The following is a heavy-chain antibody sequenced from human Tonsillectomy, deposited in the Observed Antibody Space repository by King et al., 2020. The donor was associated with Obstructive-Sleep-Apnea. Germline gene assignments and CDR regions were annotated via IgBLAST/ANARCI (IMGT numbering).Heavy chain of an antibody. Sequence: VQLVESGGGLVQPGGSLRLSCAASGFTFSSYAMSWVRQAPGKGLEWGSAIRGSGGCTYYADSVEGRLTISRDTSKNTRYLQMNSLRSEDTAVYYCAKQGTYSNYVNWGQGTLFTVSS. J-gene: IGHJ4*02. CDR3: AKQGTYSNYVN. V-gene: IGHV3-23*04. CDR1: GFTFSSYA. D-gene: IGHD4-11*01. CDR2: IRGSGGCT.